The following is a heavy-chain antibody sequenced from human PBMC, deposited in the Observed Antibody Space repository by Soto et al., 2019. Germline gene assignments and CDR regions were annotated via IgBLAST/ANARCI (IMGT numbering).Heavy chain of an antibody. CDR2: ISAYNGNT. J-gene: IGHJ6*02. V-gene: IGHV1-8*02. CDR3: ARESLRGMDV. CDR1: GYTFSSYG. Sequence: ASVKVACKGSGYTFSSYGISWVRQAPGQGLEWMGWISAYNGNTGYAQKFQGRVTMTRNTSISTAYMELSSLRSEDTAVYYCARESLRGMDVWGQGTTVTVSS.